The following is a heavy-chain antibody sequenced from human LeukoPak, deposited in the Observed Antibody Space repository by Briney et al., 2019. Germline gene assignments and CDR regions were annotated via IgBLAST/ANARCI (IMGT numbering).Heavy chain of an antibody. CDR2: IYHSGST. Sequence: SETLSLTCAVSGYSISSGHYWGWIRQPPGKGLEWIGSIYHSGSTYYNPSLKSRVTISVDTSKNQFSLRLRSVTAADTAVYYCAGKTVTPDYWGQGTLVTVSS. CDR3: AGKTVTPDY. V-gene: IGHV4-38-2*01. CDR1: GYSISSGHY. J-gene: IGHJ4*02. D-gene: IGHD4-17*01.